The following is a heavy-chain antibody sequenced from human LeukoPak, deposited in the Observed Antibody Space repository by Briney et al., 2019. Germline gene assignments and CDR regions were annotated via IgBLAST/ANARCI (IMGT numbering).Heavy chain of an antibody. J-gene: IGHJ4*02. CDR2: ISPIFGTA. V-gene: IGHV1-69*06. CDR3: ARLGVGAVAGPKNPNFDY. Sequence: ASVKVSCKASGGTFSSYAISWVRQAPGQGLEWMGGISPIFGTANYAQKFQGRVTITADKSTSTAYMELSSLRSEDTAVYYCARLGVGAVAGPKNPNFDYWGQGTLVTVSS. CDR1: GGTFSSYA. D-gene: IGHD6-19*01.